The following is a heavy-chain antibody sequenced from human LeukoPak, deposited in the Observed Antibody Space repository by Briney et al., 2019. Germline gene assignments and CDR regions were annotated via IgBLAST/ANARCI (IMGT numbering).Heavy chain of an antibody. D-gene: IGHD3-10*01. V-gene: IGHV4-39*01. Sequence: SETLSLTCTVSGGSISSSSYYWCWIRQPPGKGLEWIGSIYYSGSTYYNPSLKSRVTISVDTSNNQFSLRLSSVTAADTAVYYCASHVWFGELCHFDYWGQGTLVTVSS. CDR2: IYYSGST. J-gene: IGHJ4*02. CDR3: ASHVWFGELCHFDY. CDR1: GGSISSSSYY.